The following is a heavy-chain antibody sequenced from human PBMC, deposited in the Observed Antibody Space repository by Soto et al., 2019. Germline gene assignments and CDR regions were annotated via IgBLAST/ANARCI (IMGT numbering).Heavy chain of an antibody. J-gene: IGHJ4*02. CDR2: IYYSGST. V-gene: IGHV4-39*01. Sequence: QLQLQESGPGLVKPSETLSLTCTVSGGSISSSSYYWGWIRQPPGKGLEWIGSIYYSGSTYYNPSLKSRVTISVDTSKNQSPLKLSSVTAADTAVYYCARLKRGWWRNFDYWGQGTLVTVSS. CDR3: ARLKRGWWRNFDY. D-gene: IGHD6-19*01. CDR1: GGSISSSSYY.